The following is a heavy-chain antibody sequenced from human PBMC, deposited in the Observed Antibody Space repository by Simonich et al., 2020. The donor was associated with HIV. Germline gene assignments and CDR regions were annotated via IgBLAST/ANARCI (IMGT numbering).Heavy chain of an antibody. CDR2: IIHSGHT. J-gene: IGHJ4*02. CDR1: GGSFSGYY. Sequence: QVQLQQWVAGLLKPSETMSLTCAVYGGSFSGYYWGWIRQPLGKGLEWIGEIIHSGHTNYNPAHKRKVTRSVDTSKNQFSLKLSSVTAADTAVYYCARHGEYSYGPYFDYWGQGTLVTVSS. CDR3: ARHGEYSYGPYFDY. D-gene: IGHD5-18*01. V-gene: IGHV4-34*12.